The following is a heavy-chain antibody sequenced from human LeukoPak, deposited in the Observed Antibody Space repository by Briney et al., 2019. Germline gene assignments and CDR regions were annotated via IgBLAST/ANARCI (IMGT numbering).Heavy chain of an antibody. CDR3: AKGGKWDVTPFDY. J-gene: IGHJ4*02. V-gene: IGHV3-23*01. Sequence: GSLKLSCAASGFTFTSYSMNWVRQAPGKGLEWVSTISGGGGSTYYADSVKGRFTISRDNSKNTLYLQVNSLRAEDTAVYYCAKGGKWDVTPFDYWGQGTLVTVSS. CDR1: GFTFTSYS. D-gene: IGHD1-26*01. CDR2: ISGGGGST.